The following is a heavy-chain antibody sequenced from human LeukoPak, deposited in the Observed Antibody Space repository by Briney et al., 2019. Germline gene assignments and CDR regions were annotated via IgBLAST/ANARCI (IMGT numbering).Heavy chain of an antibody. J-gene: IGHJ6*02. D-gene: IGHD6-13*01. CDR3: ARAQLAAAGIDYYYGMDV. Sequence: PSETLSLTCAVYGGSFSGYYWSWIRQPQGKGLEWIGEINHSGSTNYNPSLKSRVTISVDTSKNQFSLKLSSVTAADTAVYYCARAQLAAAGIDYYYGMDVWGQGTTVTVSS. CDR2: INHSGST. CDR1: GGSFSGYY. V-gene: IGHV4-34*01.